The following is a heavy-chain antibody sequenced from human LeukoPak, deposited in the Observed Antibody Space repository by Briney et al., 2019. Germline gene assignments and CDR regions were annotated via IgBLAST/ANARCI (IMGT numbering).Heavy chain of an antibody. CDR2: ISSSGSTI. D-gene: IGHD5-24*01. CDR1: GFTFSDYY. V-gene: IGHV3-11*01. J-gene: IGHJ4*02. CDR3: AREPLQWLQEYYFEY. Sequence: GVSLRLSRAASGFTFSDYYMSWIRQAPGKGLEWGSYISSSGSTIYYADSVEGRFTISRDNAKNSLYLQMNSLSAEDTAVYYCAREPLQWLQEYYFEYWGQRTLVTVSS.